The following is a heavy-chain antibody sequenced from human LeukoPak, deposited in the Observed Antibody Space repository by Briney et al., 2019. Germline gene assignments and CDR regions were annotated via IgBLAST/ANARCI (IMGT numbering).Heavy chain of an antibody. V-gene: IGHV1-2*02. CDR1: GYTFTGYY. J-gene: IGHJ5*02. CDR2: INPNSGGT. CDR3: ARGPSGRYQNNNWFDP. Sequence: ASVKVSCKASGYTFTGYYMHWVRQAPGQGLEWMGWINPNSGGTNYAQKFQGRVTMTRDKSISTAYMELSRLRSDDTAVYYCARGPSGRYQNNNWFDPWGQGTLVTVSS. D-gene: IGHD3-9*01.